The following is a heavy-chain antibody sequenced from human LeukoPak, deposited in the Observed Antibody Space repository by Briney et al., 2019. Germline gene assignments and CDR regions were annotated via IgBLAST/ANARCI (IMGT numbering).Heavy chain of an antibody. Sequence: GGSLRLSCATSGFTFSHYGMHWVRQAPGKGLEWVAVIWSDGTDKYYGDSVKGRFTISRDNSKNTVYLQMNSLRAEDTAVYYCAKDLRDITMIVVVSRGAMDVWGKGTTVTVSS. V-gene: IGHV3-30*02. D-gene: IGHD3-22*01. J-gene: IGHJ6*03. CDR3: AKDLRDITMIVVVSRGAMDV. CDR2: IWSDGTDK. CDR1: GFTFSHYG.